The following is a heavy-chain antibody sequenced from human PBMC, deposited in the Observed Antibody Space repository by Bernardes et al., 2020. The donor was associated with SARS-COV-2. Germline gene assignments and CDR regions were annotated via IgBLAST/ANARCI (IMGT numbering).Heavy chain of an antibody. D-gene: IGHD4-4*01. CDR2: IYYSGST. V-gene: IGHV4-39*01. J-gene: IGHJ3*01. CDR1: GGSISSSTYF. CDR3: GRTTEPRYICAFDV. Sequence: SETLSLTCTVSGGSISSSTYFWGWIRQPPGKGLEWIGSIYYSGSTYYNPSLKSRVTISVDTSKNQFSLRLSSVTAADTAVYYCGRTTEPRYICAFDVWGQGTMVTVSS.